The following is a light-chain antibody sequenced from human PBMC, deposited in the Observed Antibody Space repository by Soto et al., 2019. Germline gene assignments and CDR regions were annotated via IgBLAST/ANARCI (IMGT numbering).Light chain of an antibody. CDR1: QSISSY. J-gene: IGKJ4*01. V-gene: IGKV1-39*01. CDR2: AAS. Sequence: DNQMTQTPSSVSASVGDRVTITCRASQSISSYLSWYQQKPGTAPKLLIYAASNLRSGVPSRFSGSGSGTDFTLTISGLQPEDSATYYCQETYNLPLTFGGGTKVEIK. CDR3: QETYNLPLT.